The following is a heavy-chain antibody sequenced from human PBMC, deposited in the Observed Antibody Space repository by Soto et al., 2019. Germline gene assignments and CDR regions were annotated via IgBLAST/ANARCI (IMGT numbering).Heavy chain of an antibody. CDR2: INTLSTAI. J-gene: IGHJ4*02. D-gene: IGHD6-19*01. Sequence: GGSLRLSCEGSGFTFNDYYMTWIRQAPGKGLEWVAYINTLSTAIYYADSVKGRFTISRDNAKNSLYLQMNGLRAEDTATYYCARRLQWQLRPLDSWGRGTLVTVSS. CDR3: ARRLQWQLRPLDS. V-gene: IGHV3-11*01. CDR1: GFTFNDYY.